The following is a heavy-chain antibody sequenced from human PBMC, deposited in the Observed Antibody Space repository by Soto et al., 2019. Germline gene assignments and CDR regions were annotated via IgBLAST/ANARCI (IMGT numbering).Heavy chain of an antibody. Sequence: EVQLVGSGGGLVQPGRSLRLSCAASGFTFDDYAMHWVRQAPGKGLEWVSGISWNSGSIGYADSVKGRFTISRDNAKNSLYLQMNSLRAEDTALYYCLGKGNYWGQGTLVTVSS. J-gene: IGHJ4*02. V-gene: IGHV3-9*01. CDR1: GFTFDDYA. CDR3: LGKGNY. CDR2: ISWNSGSI. D-gene: IGHD7-27*01.